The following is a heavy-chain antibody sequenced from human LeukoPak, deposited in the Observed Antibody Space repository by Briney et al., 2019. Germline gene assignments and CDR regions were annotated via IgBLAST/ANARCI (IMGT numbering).Heavy chain of an antibody. J-gene: IGHJ4*02. V-gene: IGHV5-51*01. CDR2: IYPGDSDT. D-gene: IGHD5-24*01. Sequence: GASLKISCKGSGYSFTSYWIGWVRPMPGKGLEWMGIIYPGDSDTRYSPSFQGQVTISADKSISTAYLQWSSLKASDTAMYYCARGVEMATTPFDYWGQGTLVTVSS. CDR1: GYSFTSYW. CDR3: ARGVEMATTPFDY.